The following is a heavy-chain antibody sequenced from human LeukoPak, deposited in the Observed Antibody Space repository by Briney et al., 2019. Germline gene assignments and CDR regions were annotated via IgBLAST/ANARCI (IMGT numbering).Heavy chain of an antibody. CDR3: ARAGIAARPAYLDY. J-gene: IGHJ4*02. CDR1: GGSISSYY. CDR2: ISYSGST. Sequence: PSETLSLTCTVSGGSISSYYWSWIRQPPGKGLEWIGYISYSGSTNYNPSLKSRVTISVDTSKNQFSLKLSSVTAADTAVYYCARAGIAARPAYLDYWGQGTLVTVSS. V-gene: IGHV4-59*12. D-gene: IGHD6-6*01.